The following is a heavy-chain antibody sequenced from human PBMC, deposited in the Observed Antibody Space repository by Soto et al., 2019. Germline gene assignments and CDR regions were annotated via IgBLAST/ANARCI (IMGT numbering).Heavy chain of an antibody. Sequence: SETLSLTCTVSGGPISSRSYYWGWIRQPPGKGLEWIGSIYHSGSTNYNPSLKSRVTISVDKSKNQFSLKLSSVTAADTAVYYCARSGFGEFHDYWGQGTLVTVSS. CDR1: GGPISSRSYY. J-gene: IGHJ4*02. D-gene: IGHD3-10*01. CDR3: ARSGFGEFHDY. CDR2: IYHSGST. V-gene: IGHV4-39*07.